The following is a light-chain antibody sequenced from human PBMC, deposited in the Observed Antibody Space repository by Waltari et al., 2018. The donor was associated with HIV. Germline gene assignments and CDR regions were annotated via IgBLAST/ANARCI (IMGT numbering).Light chain of an antibody. V-gene: IGLV2-14*02. CDR3: AAAWDDSLNGPV. J-gene: IGLJ2*01. CDR2: ECR. Sequence: QSALTQPASVSGSPGQSITISCTGTSSDVGSYNLVSWYQQHPGKAPKLMIYECRKRPSGVSNRFSGSKSGNTASLTISGLQSEDEADYYCAAAWDDSLNGPVFGGGTKLTVL. CDR1: SSDVGSYNL.